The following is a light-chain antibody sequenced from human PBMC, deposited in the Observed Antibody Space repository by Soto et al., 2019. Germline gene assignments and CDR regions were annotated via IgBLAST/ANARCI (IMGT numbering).Light chain of an antibody. CDR1: RSNIGAGYD. V-gene: IGLV1-40*01. CDR3: QSYDSSLSGSV. Sequence: QSVLTQPPSVSGAPGQRVTISCTGSRSNIGAGYDVHWYQQLPGTAPKLLIYGNSNRPSGVPDRFSGSKSGTSASLAITGRQAEDEADYYCQSYDSSLSGSVFGGGTQLTVL. CDR2: GNS. J-gene: IGLJ7*01.